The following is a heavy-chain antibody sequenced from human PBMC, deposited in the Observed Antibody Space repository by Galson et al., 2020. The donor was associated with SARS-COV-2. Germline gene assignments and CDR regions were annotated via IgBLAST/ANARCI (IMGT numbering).Heavy chain of an antibody. CDR3: AKEQWELLRGGHSHDYYYMDV. CDR1: GFTFDDYA. J-gene: IGHJ6*03. Sequence: GGSLRLSCAASGFTFDDYAMHWVRQAPGKGLEWVSGISWNSGSIGYADSVKGRFTISRDNAKNSLYLQMNSLRAEDTALYYCAKEQWELLRGGHSHDYYYMDVWGKGTTVTVSS. CDR2: ISWNSGSI. D-gene: IGHD1-26*01. V-gene: IGHV3-9*01.